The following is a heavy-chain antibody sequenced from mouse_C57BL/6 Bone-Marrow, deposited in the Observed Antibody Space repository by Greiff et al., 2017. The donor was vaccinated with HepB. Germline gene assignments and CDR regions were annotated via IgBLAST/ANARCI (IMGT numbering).Heavy chain of an antibody. V-gene: IGHV1-50*01. CDR3: ARYYGSGGLAY. D-gene: IGHD1-1*01. CDR2: IDPSDSYT. Sequence: VQLQQPGAELVKPGASVKLSCKASGYTFTSYWMQWVKQRPGQGLEWIGEIDPSDSYTNYNQKFKGKATLTVDTSSSTAYMQLSSLTSEDSAVYYCARYYGSGGLAYWGQGTLVTVSA. J-gene: IGHJ3*01. CDR1: GYTFTSYW.